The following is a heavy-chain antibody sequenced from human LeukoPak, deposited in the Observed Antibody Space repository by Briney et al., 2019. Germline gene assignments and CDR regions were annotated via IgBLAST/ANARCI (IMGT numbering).Heavy chain of an antibody. Sequence: SETLSLTCTVSGGSISGASYYWSWIRQPAGKGLEWIGRIYSSGTSNYNPSLKSRVTISVDTSKNQFSLTLSSVTAADTAVYYCARDVRWRTSYWYFDLWGRGTLVSVSS. J-gene: IGHJ2*01. D-gene: IGHD5-24*01. CDR1: GGSISGASYY. CDR3: ARDVRWRTSYWYFDL. CDR2: IYSSGTS. V-gene: IGHV4-61*02.